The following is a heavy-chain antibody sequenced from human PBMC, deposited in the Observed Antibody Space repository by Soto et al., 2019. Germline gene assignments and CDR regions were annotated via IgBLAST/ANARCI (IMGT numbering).Heavy chain of an antibody. CDR1: EFTFSSSA. Sequence: HMDLVQSGPEVKKPGTSVKVSCKASEFTFSSSAVKWVRQTRGQRLEWIGWIAGGSGNTNCAPNFRNRVTLTRAVATRTVYMELSSLTPEDTAIYYCAADESGSGYYWFYFDNWGQGTQVTVSS. J-gene: IGHJ4*02. V-gene: IGHV1-58*01. D-gene: IGHD3-3*01. CDR3: AADESGSGYYWFYFDN. CDR2: IAGGSGNT.